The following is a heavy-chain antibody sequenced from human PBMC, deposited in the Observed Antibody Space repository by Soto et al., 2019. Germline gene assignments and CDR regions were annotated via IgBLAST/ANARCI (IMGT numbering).Heavy chain of an antibody. CDR3: ARDGVGITTFFGYLDY. J-gene: IGHJ4*02. CDR1: GFNFRGYG. V-gene: IGHV3-33*01. Sequence: QVHLVQSGGGVVQPGRSLRLSCEASGFNFRGYGMHWVRQAPGKGLEWVAITRHDGSNTYYADSVQGRFTISRDNSKNTLYLQMNSLTVEDTAVYYCARDGVGITTFFGYLDYWGQGTLITVSS. CDR2: TRHDGSNT. D-gene: IGHD1-26*01.